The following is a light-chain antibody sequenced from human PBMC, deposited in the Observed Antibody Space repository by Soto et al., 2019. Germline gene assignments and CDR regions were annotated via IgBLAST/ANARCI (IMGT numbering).Light chain of an antibody. CDR3: SSYSGSINVV. V-gene: IGLV2-8*01. CDR2: AVS. J-gene: IGLJ2*01. Sequence: QSALTQPLSASGSPGQSVTISCTGTSSDVGGYNSVSWYQHHPGKAPKLMIYAVSRRPSRVPDRFSGSKSGNTASLTVSGLQAEDEADYYCSSYSGSINVVFGGGTKVTVL. CDR1: SSDVGGYNS.